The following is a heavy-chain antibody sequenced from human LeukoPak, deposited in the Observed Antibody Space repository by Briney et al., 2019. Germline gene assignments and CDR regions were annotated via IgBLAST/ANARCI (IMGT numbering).Heavy chain of an antibody. D-gene: IGHD3-10*01. CDR3: AATMVRGVPDY. Sequence: SETLSLTCTVSGGSISSSSYYWGWLRQPPGKGLEWIGSIYYSGSTYYNPSLKSRVTISVDTSKNQFSLKLSSVTAADTAVYYCAATMVRGVPDYWGQGTLVTVSS. J-gene: IGHJ4*02. V-gene: IGHV4-39*07. CDR1: GGSISSSSYY. CDR2: IYYSGST.